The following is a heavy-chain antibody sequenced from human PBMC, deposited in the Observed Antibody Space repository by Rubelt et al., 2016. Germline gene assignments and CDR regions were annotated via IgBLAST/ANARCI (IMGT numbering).Heavy chain of an antibody. D-gene: IGHD1-7*01. CDR2: IYYSGST. V-gene: IGHV4-39*01. J-gene: IGHJ5*02. CDR3: ARKMFWNYKISNWFDP. CDR1: GGSISSSSYY. Sequence: QLQLQESGPGLVKPSETLSLTCTVSGGSISSSSYYWGWIRQPPGKGLEWIGSIYYSGSTYYNPSLKSRVTLSVDTSKNQFSLKLSSVTAADTAVYYCARKMFWNYKISNWFDPWGQGTLVTVSS.